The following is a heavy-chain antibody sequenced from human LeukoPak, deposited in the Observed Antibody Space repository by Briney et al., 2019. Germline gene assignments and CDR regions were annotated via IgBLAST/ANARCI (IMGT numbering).Heavy chain of an antibody. CDR2: INAGNGNT. V-gene: IGHV1-3*01. Sequence: ASVKVSCKASGYTFTSYAMHWVRQAPGQRLEWMGWINAGNGNTKYSQKFQGRVTITRDTSASTAYMELSSLRSEDTAVYYCAREALWQWLVRDESALDYWGQGTLVTVSS. CDR3: AREALWQWLVRDESALDY. CDR1: GYTFTSYA. D-gene: IGHD6-19*01. J-gene: IGHJ4*02.